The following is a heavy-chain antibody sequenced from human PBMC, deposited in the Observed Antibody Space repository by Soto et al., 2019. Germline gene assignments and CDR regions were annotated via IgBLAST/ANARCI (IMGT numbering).Heavy chain of an antibody. CDR3: ARLNKPGWFDP. CDR2: IYYSGST. CDR1: SGSIISSNYY. J-gene: IGHJ5*02. V-gene: IGHV4-39*01. Sequence: QLQLQESGPGLVKPSETLSLTCTVSSGSIISSNYYWAWIRQPPEKGREWIATIYYSGSTYYSPARHTRVTISVDTSKNQFSPRLASVTAADTAVYYCARLNKPGWFDPWGQGTLVTVSS.